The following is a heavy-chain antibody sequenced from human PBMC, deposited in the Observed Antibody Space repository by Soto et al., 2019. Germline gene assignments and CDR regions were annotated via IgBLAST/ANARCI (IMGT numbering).Heavy chain of an antibody. CDR1: GLTFSSYW. Sequence: GGSLRLSSAASGLTFSSYWMHWVRQAPGKGLVWVSRINSDGSSTSYADSVKGRFTISRDNAKNTLYLQMNSLRAEDTAVYYCAKNPGSSWSTPFGDNWFGPWGQGTLVTVS. J-gene: IGHJ5*02. D-gene: IGHD6-13*01. CDR3: AKNPGSSWSTPFGDNWFGP. V-gene: IGHV3-74*01. CDR2: INSDGSST.